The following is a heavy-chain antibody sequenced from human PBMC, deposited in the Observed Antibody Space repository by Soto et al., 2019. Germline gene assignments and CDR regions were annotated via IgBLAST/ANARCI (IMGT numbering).Heavy chain of an antibody. CDR3: ARHHGARYYDFWSGNGFDP. J-gene: IGHJ5*02. CDR2: IIPIFGTA. Sequence: SVKVSCKASGGTFSSYAISWVRQAPGQGLEWMGGIIPIFGTANYAQKFQGRVTITADESTSTAYMELSSLKSEDTAVYYCARHHGARYYDFWSGNGFDPWGQGTLVTVSS. V-gene: IGHV1-69*13. D-gene: IGHD3-3*01. CDR1: GGTFSSYA.